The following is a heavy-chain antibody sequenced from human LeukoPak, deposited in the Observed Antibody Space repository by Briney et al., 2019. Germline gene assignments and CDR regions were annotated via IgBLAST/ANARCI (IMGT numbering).Heavy chain of an antibody. J-gene: IGHJ6*02. Sequence: GGSLRLSCAASGFTFSSYGMHWVRQAPGKGLEWVAFIRYDGSNKYYADSVKGRFTISRDNSKNTLYLQMNSLRAEDTAVYYCARGLLWGSSGWYYYYYGMDVWGQGTTVTVSS. CDR3: ARGLLWGSSGWYYYYYGMDV. CDR2: IRYDGSNK. CDR1: GFTFSSYG. D-gene: IGHD6-19*01. V-gene: IGHV3-30*02.